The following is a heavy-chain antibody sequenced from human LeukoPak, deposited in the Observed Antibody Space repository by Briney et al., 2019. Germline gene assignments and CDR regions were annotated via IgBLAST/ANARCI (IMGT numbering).Heavy chain of an antibody. CDR1: GFTFSDYY. Sequence: PGRSLRLSCAASGFTFSDYYMSWIRQAPGKGLEWVSYISSSSSYTNYADSVKGRFTISRDNAKNSLYLQMNSLRAEDTAVYYCARGYCSGGSCHFDYWGQGTLVTVSS. J-gene: IGHJ4*02. CDR3: ARGYCSGGSCHFDY. V-gene: IGHV3-11*06. D-gene: IGHD2-15*01. CDR2: ISSSSSYT.